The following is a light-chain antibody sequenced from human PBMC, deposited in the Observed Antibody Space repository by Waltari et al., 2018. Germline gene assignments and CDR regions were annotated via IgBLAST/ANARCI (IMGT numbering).Light chain of an antibody. CDR2: GAS. Sequence: EIVMTQSPATLSVSPGERATLSCRASQSVSSTLAWYQQKPGQAPRLLIYGASTRATGIPARFSGSGSGTEFTLTISSLQSVDFAVYYCQQYNNWPPGVTFGPGTKVDIK. J-gene: IGKJ3*01. V-gene: IGKV3-15*01. CDR3: QQYNNWPPGVT. CDR1: QSVSST.